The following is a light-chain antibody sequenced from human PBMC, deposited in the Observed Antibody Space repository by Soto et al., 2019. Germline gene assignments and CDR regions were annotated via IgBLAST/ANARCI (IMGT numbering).Light chain of an antibody. CDR2: AAS. Sequence: EIVMTQSPATLSVSPGERATLSCRASQSVSSNLAWYQQKPGQAPRLLIYAASIRSTGIPARFSCGGSGTELTLTFSSLQSEDFAAYYCQQYYNWPGTFGQGTTVEIK. V-gene: IGKV3-15*01. J-gene: IGKJ1*01. CDR3: QQYYNWPGT. CDR1: QSVSSN.